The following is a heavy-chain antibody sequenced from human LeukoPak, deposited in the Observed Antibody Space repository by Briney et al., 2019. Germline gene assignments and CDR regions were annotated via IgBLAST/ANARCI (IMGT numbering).Heavy chain of an antibody. CDR2: IWYDGSNK. V-gene: IGHV3-33*01. J-gene: IGHJ4*02. CDR3: ATAVAGFYYFDY. CDR1: EFTFSSYG. D-gene: IGHD6-19*01. Sequence: PGGFLRLSCAASEFTFSSYGMHWVRQAPGKGLEWVAVIWYDGSNKYYADSVKGRFTISRDNSKNTLYLQMNSLRAEDTAVYYCATAVAGFYYFDYWGQGTLVTVSS.